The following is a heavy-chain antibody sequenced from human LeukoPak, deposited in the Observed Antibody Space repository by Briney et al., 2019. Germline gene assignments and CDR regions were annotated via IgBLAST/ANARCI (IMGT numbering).Heavy chain of an antibody. CDR3: ARGPGRDGYILDY. V-gene: IGHV3-30*04. Sequence: AGRSLRPSCAPSGFTFSSYATHWDRPAPGKGREWVAVISYVVSNKSYTDSVKGRLTISRDNSKNTLYLQMNSLRAEDTAVYYCARGPGRDGYILDYWGQGTLVTVYS. D-gene: IGHD5-24*01. CDR1: GFTFSSYA. CDR2: ISYVVSNK. J-gene: IGHJ4*02.